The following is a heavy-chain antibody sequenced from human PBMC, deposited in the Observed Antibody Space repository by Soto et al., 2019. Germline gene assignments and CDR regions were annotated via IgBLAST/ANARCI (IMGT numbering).Heavy chain of an antibody. CDR2: INHSGST. J-gene: IGHJ6*02. D-gene: IGHD1-26*01. Sequence: PSETLSLTCAVYGGSFSGYYWSWIRQPPGKGLEWIGEINHSGSTNSNPSLKSRVTISVDTSKNQFSLKLSSVTAADTAVYYCASLRRGGSYYYYYYGMDVWGQGTTVT. CDR1: GGSFSGYY. CDR3: ASLRRGGSYYYYYYGMDV. V-gene: IGHV4-34*01.